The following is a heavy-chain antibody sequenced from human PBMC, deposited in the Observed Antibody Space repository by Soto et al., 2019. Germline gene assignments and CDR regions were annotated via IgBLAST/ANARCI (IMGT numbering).Heavy chain of an antibody. D-gene: IGHD3-22*01. CDR1: CYTFTSYK. Sequence: ASVKVSCKASCYTFTSYKISWVRQAPGQGLEWMGWISAYNGNTNYAQKLQGRVTMTTDTSTSTAYMELRSLRSDDTAVYYCARLTYYHDSNGYYFDYWGQGTLVTVSS. V-gene: IGHV1-18*01. CDR3: ARLTYYHDSNGYYFDY. CDR2: ISAYNGNT. J-gene: IGHJ4*02.